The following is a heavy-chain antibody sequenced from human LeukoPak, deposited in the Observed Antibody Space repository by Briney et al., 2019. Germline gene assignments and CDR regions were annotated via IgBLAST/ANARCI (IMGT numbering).Heavy chain of an antibody. J-gene: IGHJ4*02. CDR3: ARGVEPPAANTLAY. CDR2: LYSDGNT. CDR1: GFTVITND. V-gene: IGHV3-53*01. Sequence: PGGSLRLSCAASGFTVITNDMTWVRQAPGKGLEWVSVLYSDGNTKYADSVQGRFTISRDNSKSTLYLEMNSLSPDDTAVYYCARGVEPPAANTLAYWGQGTLVTVSS. D-gene: IGHD2-2*01.